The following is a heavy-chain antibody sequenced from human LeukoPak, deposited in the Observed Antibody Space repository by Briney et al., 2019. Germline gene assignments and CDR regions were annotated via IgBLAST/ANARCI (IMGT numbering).Heavy chain of an antibody. J-gene: IGHJ6*04. D-gene: IGHD3-10*01. CDR1: GYSFTSYW. V-gene: IGHV5-10-1*01. CDR3: ARGGDYGSGSYYNSDYYYGMDV. Sequence: GESLRISCKGSGYSFTSYWISCVRQMPGKGLEWMGRIDPSDSYTNYSPSFQGHVTISADKSISTAYLQWSSLKASDTAMYYCARGGDYGSGSYYNSDYYYGMDVWGKGTTVTVSS. CDR2: IDPSDSYT.